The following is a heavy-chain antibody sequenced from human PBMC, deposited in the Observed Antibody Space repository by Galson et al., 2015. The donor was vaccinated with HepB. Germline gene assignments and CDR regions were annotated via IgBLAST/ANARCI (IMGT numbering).Heavy chain of an antibody. CDR2: IYSGGNT. CDR1: GFTVSSNF. V-gene: IGHV3-53*01. J-gene: IGHJ3*02. Sequence: SLRLSCATSGFTVSSNFMSWVRQAPGKGLEWVSVIYSGGNTYYADSVKGRFTISRDNSKNTLYLQMNSLRAEDTAVYYCARRYSGSLDIWGQGTMVTVSS. CDR3: ARRYSGSLDI. D-gene: IGHD1-26*01.